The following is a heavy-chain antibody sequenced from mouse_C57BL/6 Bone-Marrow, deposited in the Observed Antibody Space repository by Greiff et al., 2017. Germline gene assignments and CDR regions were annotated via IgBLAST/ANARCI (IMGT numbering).Heavy chain of an antibody. J-gene: IGHJ1*03. CDR2: ISSGGSYT. CDR3: ARHTMITTYFDV. V-gene: IGHV5-6*01. D-gene: IGHD2-4*01. CDR1: GFTFSSYG. Sequence: EVQGVESGGDLVKPGGSLKLSCAASGFTFSSYGMSWVRQTPDKRLEWVATISSGGSYTYYPDSVKGRFTISRDNAKNTLYLQMSSLKSEDTAMYYCARHTMITTYFDVGGTGTTVTVSS.